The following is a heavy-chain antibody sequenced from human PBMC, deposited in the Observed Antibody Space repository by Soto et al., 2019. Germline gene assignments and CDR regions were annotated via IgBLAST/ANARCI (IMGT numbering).Heavy chain of an antibody. CDR2: MNPNSGNT. V-gene: IGHV1-8*01. CDR3: ETLADERWPQLDH. J-gene: IGHJ4*02. CDR1: GYTFTSYD. D-gene: IGHD5-18*01. Sequence: PGASVKVSCKASGYTFTSYDINWVRQATGQGLEWMGWMNPNSGNTGYAQKFQGRVTMTRNTSISTAYMELSSLRSEDTAVYYPETLADERWPQLDHWGQGTLVTVSS.